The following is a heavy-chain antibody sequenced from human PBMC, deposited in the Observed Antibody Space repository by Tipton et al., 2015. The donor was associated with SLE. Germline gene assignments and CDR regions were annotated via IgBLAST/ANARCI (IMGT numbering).Heavy chain of an antibody. CDR1: GGSISSYY. D-gene: IGHD4-11*01. Sequence: TLSLTCTVSGGSISSYYWSWIRQPPGKGLEWIGYIYYSGSTNYNPSLKSRVTISVDTSKNQFSLKLSSVTAADTAVYYCARDQGAVTRGHYFDYWGQGTLVTVSS. J-gene: IGHJ4*02. CDR3: ARDQGAVTRGHYFDY. V-gene: IGHV4-59*01. CDR2: IYYSGST.